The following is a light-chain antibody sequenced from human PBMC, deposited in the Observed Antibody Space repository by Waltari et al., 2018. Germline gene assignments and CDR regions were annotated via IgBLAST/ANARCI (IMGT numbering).Light chain of an antibody. J-gene: IGLJ1*01. CDR1: SGSVSTNSY. CDR2: STN. V-gene: IGLV8-61*01. Sequence: QTVVTQEPSFSVSPGGTVTLTCGLSSGSVSTNSYPSWYQQTPAQAPRTLIYSTNIRSLGFPDRVSGSILGNKAALTITGAQADDESYYYCLFYVGRGIYVFGTGTKVTVL. CDR3: LFYVGRGIYV.